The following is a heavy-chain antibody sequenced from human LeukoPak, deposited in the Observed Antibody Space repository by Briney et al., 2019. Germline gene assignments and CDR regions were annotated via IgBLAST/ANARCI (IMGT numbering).Heavy chain of an antibody. Sequence: SETLSLTCTVSGGSISSYYWNWIRQPPGKGLEWIGYIHYSGGTNYNPSLKSRVTISVYTPKNQFSLRLSSVTAADTAVYYCARQRRHGDYYYYYGVDVWGQGTTVTVSS. J-gene: IGHJ6*02. D-gene: IGHD4-17*01. V-gene: IGHV4-59*08. CDR2: IHYSGGT. CDR1: GGSISSYY. CDR3: ARQRRHGDYYYYYGVDV.